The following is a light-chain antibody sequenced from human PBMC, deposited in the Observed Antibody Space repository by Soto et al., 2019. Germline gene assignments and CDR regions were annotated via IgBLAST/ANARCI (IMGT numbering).Light chain of an antibody. Sequence: IGLTQSPGTLSLSPGERATLSCRASQSVSSSYLAWYQQQPGQAPRLLIYGASSRSTGIQDRFSGSGSGTDFTLTISRLEPEDLAVYYCQQYGSSLLFTFGTGTKVDIK. CDR3: QQYGSSLLFT. CDR1: QSVSSSY. V-gene: IGKV3-20*01. J-gene: IGKJ3*01. CDR2: GAS.